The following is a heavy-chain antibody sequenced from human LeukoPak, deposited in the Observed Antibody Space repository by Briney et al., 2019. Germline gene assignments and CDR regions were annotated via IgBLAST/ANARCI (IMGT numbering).Heavy chain of an antibody. CDR3: ARHFTGWSITY. CDR2: IYYTGTT. D-gene: IGHD6-19*01. V-gene: IGHV4-39*01. Sequence: GSLRLSCAASGFTFSSYAMSWVRQAPGKGLEWIGSIYYTGTTYYNPSLKSRVTISVDTSRNQLSLKLSSVTAADTAVYYCARHFTGWSITYWGQGTLVTVSS. J-gene: IGHJ4*02. CDR1: GFTFSSYA.